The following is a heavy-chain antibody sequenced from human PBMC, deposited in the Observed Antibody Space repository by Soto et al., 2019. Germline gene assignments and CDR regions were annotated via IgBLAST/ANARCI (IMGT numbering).Heavy chain of an antibody. V-gene: IGHV4-34*01. Sequence: SETLSLTCAVYGGSFSGYYWSWIRQPPGKGLEWIGEINHSGSTNYNPSLKSRVTISVDTSKNQFSLKLSSVTAADTAVYYCARGRWIVVVPAAMGPVYYYYGMDVWGQGTTVT. CDR1: GGSFSGYY. CDR2: INHSGST. CDR3: ARGRWIVVVPAAMGPVYYYYGMDV. D-gene: IGHD2-2*01. J-gene: IGHJ6*02.